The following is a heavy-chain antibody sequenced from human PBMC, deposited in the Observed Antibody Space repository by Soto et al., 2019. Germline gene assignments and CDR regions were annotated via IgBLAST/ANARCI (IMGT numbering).Heavy chain of an antibody. V-gene: IGHV1-8*01. CDR1: GYTFTSYD. CDR2: MNTNRGNT. J-gene: IGHJ5*02. CDR3: ARERTRGFYP. Sequence: QVQLVQSGAEVKKPGASVKVSCKASGYTFTSYDINWVRQATGQGLEWMGWMNTNRGNTAFAQKFRGRVTMTRNTSISTAYTELSSLRSENTAVYYCARERTRGFYPSGQGTLVTVSS.